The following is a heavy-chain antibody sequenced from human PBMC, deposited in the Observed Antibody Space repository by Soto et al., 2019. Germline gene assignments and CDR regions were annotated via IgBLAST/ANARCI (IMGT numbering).Heavy chain of an antibody. CDR2: IGVADDT. V-gene: IGHV3-13*01. J-gene: IGHJ3*01. Sequence: EVQLAESGGGLFQRGGSLRPSGAAPGFTFVSYEMHWVRQTPGEGLEWVSAIGVADDTYYQDSVKGRFTISRENAKNSLYLQINSLRAGDTAVYYCARGAFDVWGQGTMVTVSS. CDR1: GFTFVSYE. CDR3: ARGAFDV.